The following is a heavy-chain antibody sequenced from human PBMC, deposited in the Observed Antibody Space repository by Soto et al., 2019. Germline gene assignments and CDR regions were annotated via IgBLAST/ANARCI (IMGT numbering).Heavy chain of an antibody. J-gene: IGHJ4*02. CDR3: ASWYYYDSSGYYFDY. CDR1: GGSISSSSYY. D-gene: IGHD3-22*01. CDR2: IYYSGST. Sequence: SETLSLTCTVSGGSISSSSYYWGWIRQPPGKGLEWIGSIYYSGSTYYNPSLKSRVTISVDTSKNQFSLKLSSVTAADTTVYYCASWYYYDSSGYYFDYWGQGTLVTVSS. V-gene: IGHV4-39*01.